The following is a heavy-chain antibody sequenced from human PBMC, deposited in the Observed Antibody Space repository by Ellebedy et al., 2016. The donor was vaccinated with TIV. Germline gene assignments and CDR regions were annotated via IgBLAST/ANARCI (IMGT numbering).Heavy chain of an antibody. D-gene: IGHD3-22*01. CDR1: GYTFTGYY. CDR2: INPNSGDT. Sequence: ASVKVSCKASGYTFTGYYIHWVRQAPGQGLEGVAWINPNSGDTAYAQNLQGRVTVTRDTSISTAYMELSRLISDDTAVYYCVRDLTNYGSSSYWGQGTLVTVSS. CDR3: VRDLTNYGSSSY. V-gene: IGHV1-2*02. J-gene: IGHJ4*02.